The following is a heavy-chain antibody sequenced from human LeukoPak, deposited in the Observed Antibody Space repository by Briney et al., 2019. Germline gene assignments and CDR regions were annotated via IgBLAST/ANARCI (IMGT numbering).Heavy chain of an antibody. CDR3: TSQAARWQFDL. J-gene: IGHJ2*01. D-gene: IGHD5-24*01. V-gene: IGHV3-9*01. CDR2: INWKTGNG. Sequence: GGSLRLSCAVSGFNFDDYAMHWVRQAPGRGLEWVSGINWKTGNGIYADSVKGRFTISRDNAKNSLYLQMSSLRAEDTALYYCTSQAARWQFDLWGRGTLLTVSS. CDR1: GFNFDDYA.